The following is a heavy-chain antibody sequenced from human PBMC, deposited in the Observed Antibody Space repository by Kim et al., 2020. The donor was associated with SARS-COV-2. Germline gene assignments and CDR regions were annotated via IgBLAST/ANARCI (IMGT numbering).Heavy chain of an antibody. CDR2: IIPILGIA. CDR1: GGTFSSYT. D-gene: IGHD3-22*01. V-gene: IGHV1-69*02. Sequence: PVKVSCKASGGTFSSYTISWVRQAPGQGLEWMGRIIPILGIANYAQKFQGRVTITADKSTSTAYMELSSLRSEDTAVYYCARGSGYYDSSGYYRTSDAFDIWGQGTMVTVSS. J-gene: IGHJ3*02. CDR3: ARGSGYYDSSGYYRTSDAFDI.